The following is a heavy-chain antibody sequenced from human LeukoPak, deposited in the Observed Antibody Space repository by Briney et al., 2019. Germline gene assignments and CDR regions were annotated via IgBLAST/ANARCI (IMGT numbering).Heavy chain of an antibody. J-gene: IGHJ6*02. V-gene: IGHV3-53*04. Sequence: GGSLRLSCAASGFTVSGNYMSWVRQAPGKGLEWVSVIYSGGSTYYADSVKGRFTISRHNSKNTLYLQMNSLRAEDTAVYYCARHYDILTGPRPYGMDVWGQGTTVTVSS. CDR3: ARHYDILTGPRPYGMDV. CDR1: GFTVSGNY. D-gene: IGHD3-9*01. CDR2: IYSGGST.